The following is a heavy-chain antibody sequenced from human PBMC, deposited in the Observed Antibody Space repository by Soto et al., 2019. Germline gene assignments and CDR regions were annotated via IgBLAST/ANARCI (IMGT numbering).Heavy chain of an antibody. Sequence: GGSLRLSCAASGFTFSGYWMSWVRQAPGKGLEWVANIKQDGSEKYYVDSVKGRFTISRDNAKNSLYLQMNSLRAEDTAVYYCAREGSPATFDYWGQGTLVTVSS. J-gene: IGHJ4*02. CDR2: IKQDGSEK. CDR3: AREGSPATFDY. D-gene: IGHD2-2*01. V-gene: IGHV3-7*01. CDR1: GFTFSGYW.